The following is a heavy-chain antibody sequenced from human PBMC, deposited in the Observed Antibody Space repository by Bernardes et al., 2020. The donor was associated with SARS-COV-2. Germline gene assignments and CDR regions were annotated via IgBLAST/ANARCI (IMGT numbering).Heavy chain of an antibody. CDR1: GFTFSNAW. CDR2: IKRKTDGGTT. V-gene: IGHV3-15*07. J-gene: IGHJ4*02. D-gene: IGHD3-22*01. Sequence: GGSLRLSCAASGFTFSNAWMNWVRQAPGKGLEWVGHIKRKTDGGTTDYAAPVKGRFTISGDDSKNTMYLQMNSLKTEDTAVYYCTAGAEIYYDSSGFSYYVDVWGQGTLVTVSS. CDR3: TAGAEIYYDSSGFSYYVDV.